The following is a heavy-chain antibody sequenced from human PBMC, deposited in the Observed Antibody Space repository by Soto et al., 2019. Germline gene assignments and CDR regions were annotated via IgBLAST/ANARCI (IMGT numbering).Heavy chain of an antibody. CDR1: GGSFSGYY. D-gene: IGHD6-13*01. J-gene: IGHJ4*02. Sequence: KPSETLSLTCADYGGSFSGYYWSWIRQPPGKGLEWIGEINHSGSTNYNPSLKSRVTISVDTSKNQFSLKLSSVTAADTAVYYCARGLGQQLEAYFDYWGQGTLVTVSS. V-gene: IGHV4-34*01. CDR2: INHSGST. CDR3: ARGLGQQLEAYFDY.